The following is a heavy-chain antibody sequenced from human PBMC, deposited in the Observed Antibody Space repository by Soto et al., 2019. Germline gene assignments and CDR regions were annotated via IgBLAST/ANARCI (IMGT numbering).Heavy chain of an antibody. CDR1: GGSFSGYY. CDR2: INHSGST. Sequence: ETLSLTCAVYGGSFSGYYWSWIRQPPGKGLEWIGEINHSGSTNYNPSLKSRVTISVDTSKNQFSLKLSSVTAADTAVYYCARGTGGYSSSCYVYYGMDVWGQGTTVTVSS. D-gene: IGHD6-13*01. V-gene: IGHV4-34*01. CDR3: ARGTGGYSSSCYVYYGMDV. J-gene: IGHJ6*02.